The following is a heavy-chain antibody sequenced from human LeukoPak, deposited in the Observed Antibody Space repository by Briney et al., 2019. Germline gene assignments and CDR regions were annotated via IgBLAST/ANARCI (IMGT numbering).Heavy chain of an antibody. CDR1: GGSFSGYY. Sequence: SETLSLTCAVYGGSFSGYYWSWIRQPPGKGLEWIGYIYYSGSTNYNPSLKSRVTISVDTSKNQFSLKLSSVTAADTAVYYCARQSTGEYDFWSGGGVPRAFDIWGQGTMVTVSS. J-gene: IGHJ3*02. V-gene: IGHV4-59*01. CDR3: ARQSTGEYDFWSGGGVPRAFDI. CDR2: IYYSGST. D-gene: IGHD3-3*01.